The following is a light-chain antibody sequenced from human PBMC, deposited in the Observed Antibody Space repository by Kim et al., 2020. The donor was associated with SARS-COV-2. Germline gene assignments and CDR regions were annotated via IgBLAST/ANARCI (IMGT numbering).Light chain of an antibody. CDR1: SSNIGAGYD. CDR3: QSYDSSLSGYV. CDR2: GNS. V-gene: IGLV1-40*01. Sequence: RDTISCTGSSSNIGAGYDVHWYQQLPGTAPNLLIYGNSNRPSGVPDRFSGSKSGTSASLAITGLQAEDEADYYCQSYDSSLSGYVFGTGTKVTVL. J-gene: IGLJ1*01.